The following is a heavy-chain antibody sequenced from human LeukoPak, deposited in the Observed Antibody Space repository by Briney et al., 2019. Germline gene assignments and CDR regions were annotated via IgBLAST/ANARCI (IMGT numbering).Heavy chain of an antibody. CDR3: ARDRTTVSLFDY. V-gene: IGHV3-74*01. CDR1: GFTFTSVW. J-gene: IGHJ4*02. CDR2: ISTDGAIT. Sequence: GGSLRLSGAASGFTFTSVWIHWFAQAPGRGLVWISRISTDGAITGYEDSVKGRFTISRDNAKNTLYLQMNSLRAEDTAVYYCARDRTTVSLFDYRRQAAMVTVSS. D-gene: IGHD4-17*01.